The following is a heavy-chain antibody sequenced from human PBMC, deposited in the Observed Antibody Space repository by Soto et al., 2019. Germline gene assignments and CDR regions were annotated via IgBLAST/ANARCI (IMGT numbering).Heavy chain of an antibody. CDR3: AREDNYYGSVSYSFY. Sequence: QVQLVQSGPEVKKPGASVKVSCKASGYKFTNYGITWVRQAPGQGLEWMGWITTHNGNTNYAQKFQGRVTLTTDTSTSTAYMELRSLTSDDTAVYYCAREDNYYGSVSYSFYWGQGALVTVSS. J-gene: IGHJ4*02. D-gene: IGHD3-10*01. CDR2: ITTHNGNT. CDR1: GYKFTNYG. V-gene: IGHV1-18*01.